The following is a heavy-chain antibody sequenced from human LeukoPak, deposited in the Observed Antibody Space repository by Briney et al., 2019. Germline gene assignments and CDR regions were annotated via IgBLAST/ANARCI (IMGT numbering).Heavy chain of an antibody. CDR1: GFTLSSYE. V-gene: IGHV3-48*03. J-gene: IGHJ4*02. Sequence: GGSLRLSCAASGFTLSSYEMNWVRQAPGKGLEWVSYISISGSTIYYADSVKGRFTISRDNAKNSLYLQMNSLRAEDTAVYYCARDRGVGATAFDYWGQGTLVTVSS. D-gene: IGHD1-26*01. CDR3: ARDRGVGATAFDY. CDR2: ISISGSTI.